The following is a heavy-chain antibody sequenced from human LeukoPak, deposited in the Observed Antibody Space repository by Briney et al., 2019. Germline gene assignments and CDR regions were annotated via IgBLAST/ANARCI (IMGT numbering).Heavy chain of an antibody. CDR1: GFTVSSNY. J-gene: IGHJ4*02. D-gene: IGHD6-13*01. Sequence: GGSLRLSCAVSGFTVSSNYMSWIRQAPGKGLEWVSVIYSGGSTYYADSVKGRFTISRDNSKNTLYLQMNSLRAEDTAVYYCARGSPLAVAATGTNSDYWGQGTLVTVSS. V-gene: IGHV3-53*01. CDR3: ARGSPLAVAATGTNSDY. CDR2: IYSGGST.